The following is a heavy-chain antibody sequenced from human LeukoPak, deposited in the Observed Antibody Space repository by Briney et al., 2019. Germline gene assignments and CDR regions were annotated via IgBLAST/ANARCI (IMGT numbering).Heavy chain of an antibody. V-gene: IGHV4-34*01. CDR2: INHSGST. D-gene: IGHD5-12*01. CDR3: AIAGVATITEVEY. CDR1: GGSFSGYY. Sequence: PSETLSLTCAVYGGSFSGYYWSWIRQPPGKGLEWIGEINHSGSTNYNPSLKSRVTISVDTSKNQFSLKLSSVTAADTAVYYCAIAGVATITEVEYWGQGTLVTVSS. J-gene: IGHJ4*02.